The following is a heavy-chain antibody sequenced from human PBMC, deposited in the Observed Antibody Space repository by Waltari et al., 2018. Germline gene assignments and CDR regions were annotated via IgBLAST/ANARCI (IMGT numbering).Heavy chain of an antibody. CDR1: W. CDR3: ARDRGRGLYFDS. Sequence: WWSGVRQSPEKGLEWIGQIHRSGRTYYNPSLETRVSVSMDTFNNKFFLKLSSAIAADTAVYYCARDRGRGLYFDSWGQGTLVTVSP. D-gene: IGHD2-15*01. V-gene: IGHV4-4*02. CDR2: IHRSGRT. J-gene: IGHJ4*02.